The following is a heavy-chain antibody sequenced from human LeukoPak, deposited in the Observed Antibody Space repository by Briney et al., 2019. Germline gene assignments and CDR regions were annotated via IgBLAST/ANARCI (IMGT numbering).Heavy chain of an antibody. D-gene: IGHD6-19*01. CDR1: GYSFTSYW. Sequence: PGESLKISCKGSGYSFTSYWIGWVRQMPGKGLEWMGIIYPGDSDTRYRPSFQGQVTISADKSISTAYLLWSSLKASDTAMYYCARLVAVAGTEWYFDLWGRGTLVTVSS. J-gene: IGHJ2*01. CDR2: IYPGDSDT. V-gene: IGHV5-51*01. CDR3: ARLVAVAGTEWYFDL.